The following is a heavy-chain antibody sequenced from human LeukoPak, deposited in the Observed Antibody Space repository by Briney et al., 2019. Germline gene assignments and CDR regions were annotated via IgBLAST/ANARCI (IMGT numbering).Heavy chain of an antibody. J-gene: IGHJ4*02. D-gene: IGHD2-21*01. V-gene: IGHV1-69*13. CDR1: GGTFSSYA. CDR2: IIPIFGTA. CDR3: ARPCCGGDCFGY. Sequence: SVKVSCKASGGTFSSYAISWVRQAPGQGLEWMGGIIPIFGTANYAQKFQGRVTITADESTSTAYMELSSLRSEDTAVYYCARPCCGGDCFGYWGQGTLVTVSS.